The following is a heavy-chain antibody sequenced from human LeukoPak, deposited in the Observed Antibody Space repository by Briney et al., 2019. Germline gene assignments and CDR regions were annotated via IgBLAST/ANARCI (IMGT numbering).Heavy chain of an antibody. CDR1: GYTFTGYY. CDR3: AGVPIELDFWSASGVDY. J-gene: IGHJ4*02. Sequence: ASVKVSCKASGYTFTGYYMHWVRQAPGQGLEWMGWINPNSGGTNYAQKFQGRVTMTRDTSFSTAYMELSRLRSDDTAVYYCAGVPIELDFWSASGVDYWGQGTLVTVSS. CDR2: INPNSGGT. V-gene: IGHV1-2*02. D-gene: IGHD3-3*01.